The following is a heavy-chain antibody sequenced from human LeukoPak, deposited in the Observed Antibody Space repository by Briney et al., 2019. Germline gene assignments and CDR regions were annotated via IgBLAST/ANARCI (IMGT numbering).Heavy chain of an antibody. CDR1: GFTFSSYA. V-gene: IGHV3-23*01. J-gene: IGHJ1*01. D-gene: IGHD3-22*01. Sequence: GGSLRLSCAASGFTFSSYAINWVRQAPGKGLEWVSAISGGASNTYYADSVKGRFTISRDNSKNTLYLQMNSLRAEDTAVYYCAKQPPGGYYYESSGYCQYFQHWGQGTLVTVSS. CDR2: ISGGASNT. CDR3: AKQPPGGYYYESSGYCQYFQH.